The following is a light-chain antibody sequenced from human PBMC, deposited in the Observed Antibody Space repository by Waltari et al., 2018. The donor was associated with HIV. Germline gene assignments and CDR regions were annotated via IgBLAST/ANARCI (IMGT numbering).Light chain of an antibody. Sequence: QSALTQPPSASGSLGQSVTISCTGTSSDVGGSKYVSWYQQHPGKAPKVLISEVNKRPSGVPERFSGTKSGNTAALTVSGLQAEDEAEYYCSSYAGNNNGVFGGGTKLTVL. CDR1: SSDVGGSKY. CDR3: SSYAGNNNGV. CDR2: EVN. V-gene: IGLV2-8*01. J-gene: IGLJ3*02.